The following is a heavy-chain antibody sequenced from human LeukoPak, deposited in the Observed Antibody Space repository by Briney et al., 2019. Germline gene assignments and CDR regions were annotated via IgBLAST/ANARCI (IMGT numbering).Heavy chain of an antibody. CDR2: IYYSGST. V-gene: IGHV4-39*07. CDR1: GGSISSSSDY. CDR3: ARSSSGWYSHWSDP. D-gene: IGHD6-19*01. J-gene: IGHJ5*02. Sequence: SETLSLTCTVSGGSISSSSDYWGWIRQPPGKGLEWIGSIYYSGSTYYSPSLKSRVTISVDTSKNQFSLKLSSVTAADTAVYYCARSSSGWYSHWSDPWGQGTLVTVSS.